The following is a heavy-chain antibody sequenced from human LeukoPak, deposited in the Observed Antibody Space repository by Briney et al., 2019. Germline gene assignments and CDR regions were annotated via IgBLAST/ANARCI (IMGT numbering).Heavy chain of an antibody. V-gene: IGHV4-39*02. CDR2: IYSGGET. CDR1: GDSISSSHYY. D-gene: IGHD4-11*01. CDR3: VRDYSNFVQGD. Sequence: SETLSLTCTVSGDSISSSHYYWGWIRQSPGKGLEWIGSIYSGGETHYNPSLNSRVTIFLDTSKNRFSLNLISVTATDTAVYYCVRDYSNFVQGDWGQGTLITVSS. J-gene: IGHJ4*02.